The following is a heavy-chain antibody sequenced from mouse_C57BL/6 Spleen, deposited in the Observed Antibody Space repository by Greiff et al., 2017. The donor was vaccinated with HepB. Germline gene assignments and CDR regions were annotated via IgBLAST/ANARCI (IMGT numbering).Heavy chain of an antibody. J-gene: IGHJ4*01. D-gene: IGHD1-1*01. Sequence: EVKVEESGGGLVKPGGSLKLSCAASGFTFSDYGMHWVRQAPEKGLEWVAYISSGSSTIYYADTVKGRFTISRDNAKNTLFLQMTSLRSEDTAMYYCARRDYYGSMDYWGQGTSVTVSS. CDR2: ISSGSSTI. CDR3: ARRDYYGSMDY. CDR1: GFTFSDYG. V-gene: IGHV5-17*01.